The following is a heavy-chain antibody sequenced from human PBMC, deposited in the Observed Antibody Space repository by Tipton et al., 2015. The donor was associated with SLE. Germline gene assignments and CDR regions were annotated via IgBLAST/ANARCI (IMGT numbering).Heavy chain of an antibody. D-gene: IGHD1-26*01. CDR2: IYYSGST. Sequence: TLSLTGTVSGGSISSSSYYWGWIRQPPGKGLELIGSIYYSGSTYYNPSLKSRVTISVDTSKNQFSLKLSSVTAADTAVYYCARHPYSGSYLDAFDIWGQGTMVTVSS. V-gene: IGHV4-39*07. J-gene: IGHJ3*02. CDR1: GGSISSSSYY. CDR3: ARHPYSGSYLDAFDI.